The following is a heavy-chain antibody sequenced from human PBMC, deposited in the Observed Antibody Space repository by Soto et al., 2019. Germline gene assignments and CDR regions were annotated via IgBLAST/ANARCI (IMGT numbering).Heavy chain of an antibody. CDR3: AHCSSGRAFDI. CDR1: GETFSGYY. CDR2: INPSGST. D-gene: IGHD6-19*01. Sequence: PSEALSLTCAVYGETFSGYYWTWIRQPPGEGLEWIGEINPSGSTNYNSSLKSRLTMSADTSKNQFSLKLSSVTAADTAVYYCAHCSSGRAFDIWGQGTMVTGSS. V-gene: IGHV4-34*08. J-gene: IGHJ3*02.